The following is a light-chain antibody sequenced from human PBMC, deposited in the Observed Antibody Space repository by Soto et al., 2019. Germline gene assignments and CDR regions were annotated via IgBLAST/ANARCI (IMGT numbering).Light chain of an antibody. CDR1: QSVNTK. V-gene: IGKV3-20*01. Sequence: ELVLTQSPATLSVSPGERSTLSCTASQSVNTKLAWYPKKTGQAPRLLISDAYTRATGIPARFSGSGSGTDLTLIISRLETEDFAVYYCQQYGSSHKVTFGQGTRLEIK. CDR2: DAY. CDR3: QQYGSSHKVT. J-gene: IGKJ5*01.